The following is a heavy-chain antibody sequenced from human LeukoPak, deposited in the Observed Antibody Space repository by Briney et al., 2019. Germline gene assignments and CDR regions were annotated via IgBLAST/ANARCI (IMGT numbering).Heavy chain of an antibody. CDR1: GGTFSSYA. V-gene: IGHV1-69*05. D-gene: IGHD3-22*01. J-gene: IGHJ4*02. CDR2: IIPIFGTA. CDR3: ARGSYYYDSSGLDY. Sequence: SVKVSCKASGGTFSSYAISWVRQAPGKGLEWMGRIIPIFGTANYAQKFQGRVTITTDESTSTAYMELSSLRSEDTAVYYCARGSYYYDSSGLDYWGQGTLVTVSS.